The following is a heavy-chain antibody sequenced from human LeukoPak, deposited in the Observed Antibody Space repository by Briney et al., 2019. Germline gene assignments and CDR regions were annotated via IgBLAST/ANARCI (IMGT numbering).Heavy chain of an antibody. V-gene: IGHV4-59*01. D-gene: IGHD6-13*01. CDR2: VHYSGST. CDR1: GGSLSTYY. J-gene: IGHJ6*02. Sequence: SETLSLTCPVSGGSLSTYYWSWIRQPPGKGLEWIGYVHYSGSTNYNPSLKSRVTISVDTYKNQFSLKLSSVTAADTAVYYCARGGAAGHNYYYYGMDVWGQGTTVTVCS. CDR3: ARGGAAGHNYYYYGMDV.